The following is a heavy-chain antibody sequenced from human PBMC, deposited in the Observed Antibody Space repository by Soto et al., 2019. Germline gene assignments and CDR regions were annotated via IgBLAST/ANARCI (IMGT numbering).Heavy chain of an antibody. CDR1: GGSISSGDYY. CDR3: ATEKWGMVRGASAFDI. Sequence: SETLSLTCTVSGGSISSGDYYWSWIRQPPGKGLEWIGYIYYSGSTYYNPSLKSRVTISVDTSKDQFSLKLSSVTAADTAVYYCATEKWGMVRGASAFDIWGQGTMVTVSS. V-gene: IGHV4-30-4*01. CDR2: IYYSGST. J-gene: IGHJ3*02. D-gene: IGHD3-10*01.